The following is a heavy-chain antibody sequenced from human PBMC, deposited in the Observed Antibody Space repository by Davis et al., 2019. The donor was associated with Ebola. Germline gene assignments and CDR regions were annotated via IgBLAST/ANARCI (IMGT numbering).Heavy chain of an antibody. D-gene: IGHD6-13*01. CDR1: GYTFTGYY. V-gene: IGHV1-2*02. J-gene: IGHJ6*02. CDR2: INSNSGGT. CDR3: ARGHGSSWQYYYYYYGMDV. Sequence: ASVKVSCKASGYTFTGYYMHWVRQAPGQGLEWMGWINSNSGGTNYAQKFQGRVTMTRNTSISTAYMELSSLRSADTAVYYCARGHGSSWQYYYYYYGMDVWGQGTTVTVSS.